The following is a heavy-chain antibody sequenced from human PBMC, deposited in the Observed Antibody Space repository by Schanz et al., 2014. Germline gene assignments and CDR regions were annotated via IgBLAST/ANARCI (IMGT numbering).Heavy chain of an antibody. CDR3: ARSPSQGYSYGHNIGAYYYGMDV. Sequence: QVQLVQSGAEVKKPGASVKVSCKASGYTFSSYGITWVRQAPGQGLEWMGRIIPVLAIADYAQKFQGRVTITADKSTSTAYMELSSLRSEDTAVYYCARSPSQGYSYGHNIGAYYYGMDVWGQGTTVTVSS. CDR1: GYTFSSYG. J-gene: IGHJ6*02. CDR2: IIPVLAIA. V-gene: IGHV1-69*04. D-gene: IGHD5-18*01.